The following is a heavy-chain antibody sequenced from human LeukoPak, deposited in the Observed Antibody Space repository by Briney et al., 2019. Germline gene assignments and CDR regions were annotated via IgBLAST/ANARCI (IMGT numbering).Heavy chain of an antibody. D-gene: IGHD3-22*01. Sequence: GGSLRLSCAASGFTFSNYAMNWVRQAPGKGLEWVSTISGSGGSTSYADSVKGRFTISRDNSKNTLYLQMNSLGAEDTAAYSCATGDRGYYRPFDYWGQGTLVTVSS. V-gene: IGHV3-23*01. J-gene: IGHJ4*02. CDR3: ATGDRGYYRPFDY. CDR1: GFTFSNYA. CDR2: ISGSGGST.